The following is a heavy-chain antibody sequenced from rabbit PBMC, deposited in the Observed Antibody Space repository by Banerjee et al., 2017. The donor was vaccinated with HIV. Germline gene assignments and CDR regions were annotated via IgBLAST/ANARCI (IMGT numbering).Heavy chain of an antibody. V-gene: IGHV1S45*01. J-gene: IGHJ4*01. Sequence: QEQLEESGGDLVTLGGSLKLSCTASGFTLSSYWICWVRQAPGKGLEWIACISGYSGNTYYANWAKGRFTVSKTSSTTVTLQMTSLTAADTATYFCARQNDVYSEFNLWGPGTLVTVS. CDR2: ISGYSGNT. CDR3: ARQNDVYSEFNL. D-gene: IGHD1-1*01. CDR1: GFTLSSYW.